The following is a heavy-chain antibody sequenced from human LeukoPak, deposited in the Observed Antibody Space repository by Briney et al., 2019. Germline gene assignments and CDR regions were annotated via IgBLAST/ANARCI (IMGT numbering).Heavy chain of an antibody. V-gene: IGHV1-8*01. CDR1: GYTFTSYD. D-gene: IGHD3-9*01. CDR2: MNPNSGNT. J-gene: IGHJ4*02. Sequence: ASVKVSCKASGYTFTSYDINWVRQAPGQGLEWMGWMNPNSGNTGYAQKFQGRVTMTRNTSISTAYMELSSLRSEGTAVYYCARAGGTYYDILTGYSTTDYWGQGTLVTVSS. CDR3: ARAGGTYYDILTGYSTTDY.